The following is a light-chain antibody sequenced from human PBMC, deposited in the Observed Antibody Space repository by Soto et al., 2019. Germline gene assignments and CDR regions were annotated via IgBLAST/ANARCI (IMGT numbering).Light chain of an antibody. V-gene: IGLV2-14*03. CDR3: NSYTSTSTSYV. CDR1: SCDVGGYNY. CDR2: DVS. Sequence: QSALTQPASVSGSPGQSITISCTGTSCDVGGYNYVSWYQHHPGKAPKLMIYDVSNRPSGVSNRFSGSKSGNTASLTISGLQAEDEADYYCNSYTSTSTSYVFGTGTKLTVL. J-gene: IGLJ1*01.